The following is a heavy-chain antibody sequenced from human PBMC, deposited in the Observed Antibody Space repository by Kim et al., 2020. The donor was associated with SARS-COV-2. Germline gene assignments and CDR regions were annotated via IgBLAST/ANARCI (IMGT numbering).Heavy chain of an antibody. J-gene: IGHJ4*02. V-gene: IGHV3-74*01. CDR2: SNP. CDR3: ARGYTAMDL. Sequence: SNPNYADPVKGRFTISRDNAKNTVYLQMNSLTVEDTAVYYCARGYTAMDLWGQGTLVTVSS. D-gene: IGHD5-18*01.